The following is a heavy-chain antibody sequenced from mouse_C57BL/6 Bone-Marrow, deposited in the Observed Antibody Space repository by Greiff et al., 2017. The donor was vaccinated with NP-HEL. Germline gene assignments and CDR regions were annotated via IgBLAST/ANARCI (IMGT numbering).Heavy chain of an antibody. D-gene: IGHD1-1*01. V-gene: IGHV1-81*01. CDR1: GYTFTSYG. CDR2: IYPRSGNT. J-gene: IGHJ3*01. Sequence: QVQLQQSGAELARPGASVKLSCKASGYTFTSYGISWVKQRTGQGLEWIGEIYPRSGNTYYNEKFKGKATLTADKSSSTAYMELRSLTSEDAAVYFCARGPYYDGSSFAYWGQGTLVTVSA. CDR3: ARGPYYDGSSFAY.